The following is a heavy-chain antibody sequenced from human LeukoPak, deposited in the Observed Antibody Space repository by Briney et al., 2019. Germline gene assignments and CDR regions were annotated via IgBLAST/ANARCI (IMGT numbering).Heavy chain of an antibody. D-gene: IGHD2-15*01. CDR1: GYTFTGYY. Sequence: GASVKVSCKASGYTFTGYYMHWVRQAPGQGLEWMGWINPNSGGTNYAQKFQGWVTMTRDTSISIAYMELSRLRSDDTAVYYCARGGPVGYCSGGSCYSAFDIWGQGTMVTVSS. CDR2: INPNSGGT. CDR3: ARGGPVGYCSGGSCYSAFDI. V-gene: IGHV1-2*04. J-gene: IGHJ3*02.